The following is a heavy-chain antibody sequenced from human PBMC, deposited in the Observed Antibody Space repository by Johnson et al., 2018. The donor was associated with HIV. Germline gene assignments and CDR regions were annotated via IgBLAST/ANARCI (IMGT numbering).Heavy chain of an antibody. Sequence: VQLVESGGGLVKPGGSLRLSCAASGFTFRDYYMSWIRQAPGKGLEWVANIDLGGSLPNYVDSVKGRFIISRDNAKNSLYLQMNSLRAEDTAVYYCARGGGYYTSDAFDIWGQGTMVTVSS. CDR3: ARGGGYYTSDAFDI. CDR1: GFTFRDYY. CDR2: IDLGGSLP. J-gene: IGHJ3*02. V-gene: IGHV3-7*01. D-gene: IGHD3-3*01.